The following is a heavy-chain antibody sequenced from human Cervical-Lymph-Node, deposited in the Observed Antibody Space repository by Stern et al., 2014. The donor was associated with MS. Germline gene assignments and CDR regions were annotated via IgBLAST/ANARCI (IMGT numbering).Heavy chain of an antibody. V-gene: IGHV4-31*03. Sequence: QVQLQESGPGLVKPSQTLCLTCTVSGGSISSGGYYWSWIRQHPGKGLAWIGYIYYSGSTYYNPSLKIRFPISLDASKNHFSLKLSSVPAADTAVYYFARARRSGGGCYCDYWGQGTLVTVSS. CDR3: ARARRSGGGCYCDY. CDR2: IYYSGST. D-gene: IGHD2-15*01. J-gene: IGHJ4*02. CDR1: GGSISSGGYY.